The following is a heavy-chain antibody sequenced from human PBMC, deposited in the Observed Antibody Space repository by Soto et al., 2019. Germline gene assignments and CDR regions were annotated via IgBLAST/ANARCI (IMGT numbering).Heavy chain of an antibody. D-gene: IGHD2-21*02. CDR1: GGTFSSYA. J-gene: IGHJ2*01. CDR2: IIPIFGTA. CDR3: ARVREYCGGDCYWYFDL. V-gene: IGHV1-69*01. Sequence: QVQLVQSGAEVKKPGSSVKVSCKASGGTFSSYAISWVRQAPGQGLEWMGGIIPIFGTANYAQKFQGRVTITADESTSTAYMELSSLRSEDTAVYYCARVREYCGGDCYWYFDLWGRGTLVTVSS.